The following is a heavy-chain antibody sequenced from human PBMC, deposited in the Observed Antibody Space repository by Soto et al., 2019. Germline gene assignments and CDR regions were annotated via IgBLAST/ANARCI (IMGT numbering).Heavy chain of an antibody. V-gene: IGHV1-8*01. D-gene: IGHD3-3*01. CDR2: MNPNSGNT. Sequence: ASVKVSCKASGYTFTRYDINWVRQATGQGLEWMGWMNPNSGNTGYAQKFQGRVTMTRNTSISTAYMELSSLRSEDTAVYYCARGQSGSYYDFWSGYSDKYFQHWGQGTLVTVSS. J-gene: IGHJ1*01. CDR3: ARGQSGSYYDFWSGYSDKYFQH. CDR1: GYTFTRYD.